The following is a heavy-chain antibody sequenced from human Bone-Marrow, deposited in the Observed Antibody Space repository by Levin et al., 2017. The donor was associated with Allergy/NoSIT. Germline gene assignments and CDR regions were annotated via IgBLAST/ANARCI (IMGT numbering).Heavy chain of an antibody. CDR3: AKGSGWYVYFDY. Sequence: GGSLRLSCAASGFTFSSYAMSWVRQAPGKGLEWVSAITNSGSSTYYADSVKGRFTISRDSSKNTLYLQMNSLRAEDTALYYCAKGSGWYVYFDYWGQGTLVTVSS. CDR2: ITNSGSST. D-gene: IGHD6-19*01. V-gene: IGHV3-23*01. CDR1: GFTFSSYA. J-gene: IGHJ4*02.